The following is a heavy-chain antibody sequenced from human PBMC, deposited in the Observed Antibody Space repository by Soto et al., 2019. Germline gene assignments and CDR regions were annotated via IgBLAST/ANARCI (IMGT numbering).Heavy chain of an antibody. J-gene: IGHJ4*02. V-gene: IGHV2-5*02. D-gene: IGHD5-12*01. CDR1: GFSLSTRGVG. Sequence: QITLKESGPTLVKPTQTLTLTCTFSGFSLSTRGVGVAWIRQPPGKALEWLALIFWDDDKWYSPSLRSRLTITDDTSKTQVVLTMTYMDPVDTATYYCAHRPRGYAYYFDYWGQGTLVTVSS. CDR2: IFWDDDK. CDR3: AHRPRGYAYYFDY.